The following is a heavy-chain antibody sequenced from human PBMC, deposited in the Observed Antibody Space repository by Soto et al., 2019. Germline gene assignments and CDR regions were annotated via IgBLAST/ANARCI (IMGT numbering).Heavy chain of an antibody. J-gene: IGHJ4*02. CDR2: TNSDGTDS. CDR3: AKALYYYDSSPLDH. V-gene: IGHV3-43D*04. D-gene: IGHD3-22*01. CDR1: GFDFEDYA. Sequence: PGGSLRLSCAAAGFDFEDYATHWVRQVPGKGLEWVSLTNSDGTDSYYMDSVKGRFTISRDNGKSSLYLQMDRLRPEDTALYFCAKALYYYDSSPLDHWGQGTLVTVSS.